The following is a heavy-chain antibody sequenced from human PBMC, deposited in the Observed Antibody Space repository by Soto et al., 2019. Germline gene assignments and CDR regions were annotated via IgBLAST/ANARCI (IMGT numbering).Heavy chain of an antibody. CDR2: ISAYNGNT. D-gene: IGHD6-13*01. Sequence: GASVKVSCKASGYTFTSYGISWVRQAPGQGLEWMGWISAYNGNTNYAQKLQGRVTMTTDTSTSTAYMELRSLRSDDTAVYYCARSLLPYSSKLSKESWFDPWGQGTLVTVSS. CDR1: GYTFTSYG. V-gene: IGHV1-18*01. J-gene: IGHJ5*02. CDR3: ARSLLPYSSKLSKESWFDP.